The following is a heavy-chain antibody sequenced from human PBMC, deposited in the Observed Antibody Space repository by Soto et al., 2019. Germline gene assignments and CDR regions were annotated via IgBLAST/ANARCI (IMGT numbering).Heavy chain of an antibody. CDR3: ARDIVVVVAAIHYYYYGMDV. Sequence: ASVKVSCKASGGTFSSYAISWVRQAPGQGLEWMGGIIPIFGTANYAQKFQGRVTITADESTSTAYMELSSLRSEDTAVYYCARDIVVVVAAIHYYYYGMDVWGQGTKVTXS. D-gene: IGHD2-15*01. V-gene: IGHV1-69*13. J-gene: IGHJ6*01. CDR1: GGTFSSYA. CDR2: IIPIFGTA.